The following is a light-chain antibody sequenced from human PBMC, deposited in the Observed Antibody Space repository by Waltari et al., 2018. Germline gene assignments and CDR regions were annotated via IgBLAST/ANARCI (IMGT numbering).Light chain of an antibody. CDR3: QQSYSSPD. CDR1: QSIAKY. Sequence: DIQMTQSPSSLSASVGDRVTITCRASQSIAKYLNWYQQKPVRAPNLLISAASTLQSGVPSRFSGSGSGTDFTLTISSLQPEDFATYYCQQSYSSPDFGQGTRLDIK. CDR2: AAS. V-gene: IGKV1-39*01. J-gene: IGKJ5*01.